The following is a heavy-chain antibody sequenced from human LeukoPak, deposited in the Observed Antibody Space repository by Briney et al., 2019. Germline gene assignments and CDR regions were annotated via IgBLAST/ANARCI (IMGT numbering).Heavy chain of an antibody. J-gene: IGHJ4*02. Sequence: GGSLRLSCAASGFTFSSYGMHWVRQAPGKGLEWVAVISHDGSNKYYADSVKGRFTIPRDSSKNTLYLQMNSLRAEDTAVYYCAKDLHLFGVVIIIGYWGQGTLVTVSS. CDR1: GFTFSSYG. CDR2: ISHDGSNK. CDR3: AKDLHLFGVVIIIGY. D-gene: IGHD3-3*01. V-gene: IGHV3-30*18.